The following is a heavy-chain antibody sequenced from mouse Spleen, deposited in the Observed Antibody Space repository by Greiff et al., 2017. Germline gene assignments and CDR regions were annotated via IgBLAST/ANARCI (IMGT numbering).Heavy chain of an antibody. V-gene: IGHV3-6*01. D-gene: IGHD2-3*01. J-gene: IGHJ3*01. CDR1: GYSITSGYY. CDR3: AIDGYPAWFAY. CDR2: ISYDGSN. Sequence: EVQRVESGPGLVKPSQSLSLTCSVTGYSITSGYYWNWIRQFPGNKLEWMGYISYDGSNNYNPSLKNRISITRDTSKNQFFLKLNSVTTEDTATYYCAIDGYPAWFAYWGQGTLVTVSA.